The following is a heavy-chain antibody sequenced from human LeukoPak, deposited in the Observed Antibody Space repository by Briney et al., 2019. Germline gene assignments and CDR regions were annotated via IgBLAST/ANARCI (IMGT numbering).Heavy chain of an antibody. CDR2: INPNTGST. CDR1: GFTFSDYY. V-gene: IGHV1-2*02. D-gene: IGHD6-19*01. J-gene: IGHJ4*02. Sequence: ASVKVSCKASGFTFSDYYIEWLRQAPGQGPEWMGWINPNTGSTNYAQKFQGRVTMTRDTSISTAYMELSRLRSDDTAVYYCARVSGHGWYYWGQGTLVTVSS. CDR3: ARVSGHGWYY.